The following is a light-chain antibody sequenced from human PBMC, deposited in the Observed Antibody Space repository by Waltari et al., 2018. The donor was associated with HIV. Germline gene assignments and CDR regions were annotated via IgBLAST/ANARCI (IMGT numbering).Light chain of an antibody. Sequence: QSALTQPRSVSGSPGQSVTISCTGTRGDVGGYDYVSWYQQHPGKAPKLMIYGITKRPSGGPVRFSGSKPGNTASLTISGLQGEDEADYYCLAYTGTYTSVVFGGGTNLTVL. CDR2: GIT. J-gene: IGLJ2*01. CDR1: RGDVGGYDY. V-gene: IGLV2-11*01. CDR3: LAYTGTYTSVV.